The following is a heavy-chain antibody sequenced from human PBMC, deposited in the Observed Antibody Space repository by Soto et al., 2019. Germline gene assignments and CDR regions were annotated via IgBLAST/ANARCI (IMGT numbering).Heavy chain of an antibody. Sequence: TPETLSLTCTVSGGSMRNYFWTWIRQPPGKGLEWIGYIHYSGTTSFFPSYNPSLRSRVTISEDTSKNQFSLKLLSVTTADTAVYFCAAGEASSRNLAPYYLDFWGQGTLVTVS. CDR3: AAGEASSRNLAPYYLDF. CDR1: GGSMRNYF. J-gene: IGHJ4*02. CDR2: IHYSGTT. D-gene: IGHD6-13*01. V-gene: IGHV4-59*01.